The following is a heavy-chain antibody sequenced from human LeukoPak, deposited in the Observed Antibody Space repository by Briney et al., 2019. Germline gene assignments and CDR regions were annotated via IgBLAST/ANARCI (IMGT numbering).Heavy chain of an antibody. CDR3: ARSSYYDFWSGYSY. Sequence: SETLSLTCTVSGGSISSYYWSWIRQPPGKGLEWIGEINHSGSTNYNPSLKSRVAISVDTSKNQFSLKLSSVTAADTAVYYCARSSYYDFWSGYSYWGQGTLVTVSS. V-gene: IGHV4-34*01. CDR2: INHSGST. CDR1: GGSISSYY. D-gene: IGHD3-3*01. J-gene: IGHJ4*02.